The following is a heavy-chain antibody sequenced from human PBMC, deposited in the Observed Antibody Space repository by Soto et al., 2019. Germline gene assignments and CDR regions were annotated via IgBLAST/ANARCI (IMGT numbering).Heavy chain of an antibody. D-gene: IGHD4-17*01. J-gene: IGHJ4*02. V-gene: IGHV1-69*12. CDR3: AREGDYGDPPFDY. CDR2: IIPIFGTA. CDR1: GGTFSSYA. Sequence: QVQLVQSGAEVKKPGSSVKVSCKASGGTFSSYAISWVRQAPGQGLEWMGGIIPIFGTANYAQKFQGRVTITADESTSTASVELSSLRSEDTAVYYFAREGDYGDPPFDYWGQGTLVTVFS.